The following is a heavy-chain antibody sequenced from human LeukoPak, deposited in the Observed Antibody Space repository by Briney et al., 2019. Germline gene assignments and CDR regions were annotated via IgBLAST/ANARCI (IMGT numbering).Heavy chain of an antibody. V-gene: IGHV1-46*01. CDR1: GYTFTSHY. CDR2: INPSAGST. J-gene: IGHJ6*03. D-gene: IGHD6-6*01. Sequence: GASVKISCEASGYTFTSHYMHWVRQAPGQGLEWMGIINPSAGSTNYAQRFQGRVTMTRDMSTSTVYMELSGLRSEDTAVYYCARDRWGSSESFYYYYYMDVWGKGTTVTVSS. CDR3: ARDRWGSSESFYYYYYMDV.